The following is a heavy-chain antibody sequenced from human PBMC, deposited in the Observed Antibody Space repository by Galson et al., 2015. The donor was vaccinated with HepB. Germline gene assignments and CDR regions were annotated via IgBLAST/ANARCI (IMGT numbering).Heavy chain of an antibody. V-gene: IGHV1-69*04. J-gene: IGHJ4*02. CDR3: ARDLRFDDSTGNPDH. CDR2: IIPILGIA. Sequence: SVKVSCKASGGTFSSYAISWVRQAPGQGLEWMGRIIPILGIANYAQKFQGRVTITADKSTSTAYMELSSLRSEDTAVYYCARDLRFDDSTGNPDHSGPGTLVTAAS. CDR1: GGTFSSYA. D-gene: IGHD3-22*01.